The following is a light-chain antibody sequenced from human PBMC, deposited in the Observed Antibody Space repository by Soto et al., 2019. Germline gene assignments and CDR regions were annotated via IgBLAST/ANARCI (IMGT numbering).Light chain of an antibody. V-gene: IGLV1-44*01. CDR2: NND. CDR3: AAWDDSLTAVL. CDR1: SSNIGSNT. Sequence: QSALTQPPSASGAPGQSVTISCSGGSSNIGSNTVNWYQQLSGAAPKLLIHNNDQRPSGVPDRFSGSKSDTSASLAISGLQSADEADYYCAAWDDSLTAVLFGGGTKVTVL. J-gene: IGLJ3*02.